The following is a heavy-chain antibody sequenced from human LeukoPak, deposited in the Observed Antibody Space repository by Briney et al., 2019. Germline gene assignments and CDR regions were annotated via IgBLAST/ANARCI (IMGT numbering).Heavy chain of an antibody. Sequence: QPGGSLRLSCGASGFTFSGYEMNWVRQAPGKGLEWVSYISSSGSTIYYADSVKGRFAISRDNAKNSLFLQMDSLRIEDTAVYYCERRFDFWGQGTLVTVSS. V-gene: IGHV3-48*03. J-gene: IGHJ4*02. CDR1: GFTFSGYE. CDR2: ISSSGSTI. CDR3: ERRFDF.